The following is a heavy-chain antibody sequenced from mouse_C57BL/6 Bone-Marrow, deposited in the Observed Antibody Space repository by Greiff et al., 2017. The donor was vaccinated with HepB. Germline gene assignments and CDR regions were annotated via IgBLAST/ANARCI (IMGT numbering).Heavy chain of an antibody. Sequence: EVKLVESEGGLVQPGSSMKLSCTASGFTFSDYYMAWVRQVPEKGLEWVANINYDGSSTYYLDSLKSRFIISRDNAKNILYLQMSSLKSEDTATYYCARGGTHYYGSLYYFDYWGQGTTLTVSS. V-gene: IGHV5-16*01. CDR1: GFTFSDYY. CDR2: INYDGSST. J-gene: IGHJ2*01. D-gene: IGHD1-1*01. CDR3: ARGGTHYYGSLYYFDY.